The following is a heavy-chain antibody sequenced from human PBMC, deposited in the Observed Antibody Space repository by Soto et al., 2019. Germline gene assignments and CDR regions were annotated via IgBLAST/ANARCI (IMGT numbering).Heavy chain of an antibody. D-gene: IGHD3-10*01. Sequence: QVQLQQWGAGLLKPSETLSLTCAVYGGSFSGYYWSWIRQPPGKGLEWIGEINHSGSTNYNPSLKSRVTISVDTSKNQFSLKLSSVTAADTAVYYCAGTMVRGVSRNYWGQGTLVTVSS. CDR2: INHSGST. CDR1: GGSFSGYY. V-gene: IGHV4-34*01. CDR3: AGTMVRGVSRNY. J-gene: IGHJ4*02.